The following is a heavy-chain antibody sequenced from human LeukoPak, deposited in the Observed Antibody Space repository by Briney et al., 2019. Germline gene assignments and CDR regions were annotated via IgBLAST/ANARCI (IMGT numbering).Heavy chain of an antibody. D-gene: IGHD2-2*01. J-gene: IGHJ5*02. CDR1: GDSVSSNSVT. CDR3: ARRLTQYDCFDP. V-gene: IGHV6-1*01. Sequence: SQTLSLTRAISGDSVSSNSVTWNWIRQSPSRGLEWLGRTYYRSTWYNDYAVSVRGRITVNPDTSKNQFSLHLNSVTPEDAAVYYCARRLTQYDCFDPWGQGILVTVSS. CDR2: TYYRSTWYN.